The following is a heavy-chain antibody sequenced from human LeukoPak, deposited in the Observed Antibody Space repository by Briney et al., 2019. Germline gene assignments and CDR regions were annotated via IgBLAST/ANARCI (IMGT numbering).Heavy chain of an antibody. Sequence: PGGSLRLSCAASGFTFSSYSMNWVRQAPGKGLEWVSFISSSSSYIYYADSVKGRFTISRDNAKNSLYLQMNSLRAEDTAVYYCARDSYYYDILTGYYPDYFDYWGQGTLVTVSS. CDR3: ARDSYYYDILTGYYPDYFDY. CDR2: ISSSSSYI. D-gene: IGHD3-9*01. J-gene: IGHJ4*02. V-gene: IGHV3-21*01. CDR1: GFTFSSYS.